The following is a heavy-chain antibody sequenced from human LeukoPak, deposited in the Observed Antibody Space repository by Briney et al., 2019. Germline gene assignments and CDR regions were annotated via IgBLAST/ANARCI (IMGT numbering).Heavy chain of an antibody. CDR3: ARYQGNQMGLLWFGELLPFDY. Sequence: ASVKVSCKASGYTFTSYGNSWVRHAPAQGLERMGWISAYNGNTNYAQKLQGRVTMTTDTYTSTAYMELRSLRSEDTGVYYCARYQGNQMGLLWFGELLPFDYWGQGTLVTVSS. CDR2: ISAYNGNT. D-gene: IGHD3-10*01. CDR1: GYTFTSYG. V-gene: IGHV1-18*01. J-gene: IGHJ4*02.